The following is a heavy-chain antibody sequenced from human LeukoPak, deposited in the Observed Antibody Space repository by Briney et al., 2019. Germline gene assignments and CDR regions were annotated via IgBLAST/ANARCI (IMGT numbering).Heavy chain of an antibody. J-gene: IGHJ4*02. D-gene: IGHD3-3*01. CDR3: ATLGIFGVVSTHFDY. CDR2: IYHSGST. Sequence: PSETLSLTCTVSGYSISSGYYWGWIRQPPGKGLEWIGSIYHSGSTYYNPSLKSRVTISVDTSKNQFSLKLSSVTAADTAVYYCATLGIFGVVSTHFDYWGQGTLVTVSS. CDR1: GYSISSGYY. V-gene: IGHV4-38-2*02.